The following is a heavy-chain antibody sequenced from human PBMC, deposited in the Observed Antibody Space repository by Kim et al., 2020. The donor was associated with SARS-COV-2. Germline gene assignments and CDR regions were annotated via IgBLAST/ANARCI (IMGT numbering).Heavy chain of an antibody. V-gene: IGHV3-74*01. CDR2: IMGDGSNT. CDR1: GFTFSSYW. Sequence: GGSLRLSCAGSGFTFSSYWMHWVRQAPGKGLEWVSRIMGDGSNTNYADSVKGRFTISRDNAKNTLYLQMNSLRAEDMAVYYCARVLPNSGRVMDVWGQGTTVTVCS. D-gene: IGHD1-26*01. J-gene: IGHJ6*02. CDR3: ARVLPNSGRVMDV.